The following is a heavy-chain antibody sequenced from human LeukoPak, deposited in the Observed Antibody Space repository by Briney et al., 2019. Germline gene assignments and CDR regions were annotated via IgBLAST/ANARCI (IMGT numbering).Heavy chain of an antibody. J-gene: IGHJ6*03. CDR3: ARQGGDYGVGGYMDV. D-gene: IGHD4-17*01. Sequence: SETLSLTCTVSGYSINSGYYWGWIRQPPGKGLEWIGSIYHSGSTYYNPSLKSRVTISVDTSKNQFSLKLSSATAADTAVYYCARQGGDYGVGGYMDVWGKGTTVTVSS. CDR2: IYHSGST. V-gene: IGHV4-38-2*02. CDR1: GYSINSGYY.